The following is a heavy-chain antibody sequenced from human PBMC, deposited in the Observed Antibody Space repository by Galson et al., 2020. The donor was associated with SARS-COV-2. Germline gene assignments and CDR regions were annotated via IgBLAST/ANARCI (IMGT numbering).Heavy chain of an antibody. CDR1: GVIFSDSA. CDR2: IRSKGNTYAT. Sequence: GESLKISCVASGVIFSDSAIHWVRQASGKGLEWVGRIRSKGNTYATGYAASVNGRFTFSRDDSKNTAYLQMDSLKTEDTAVYYCVSELRQGMGWGQGTLVTVSS. CDR3: VSELRQGMG. D-gene: IGHD1-20*01. V-gene: IGHV3-73*01. J-gene: IGHJ4*02.